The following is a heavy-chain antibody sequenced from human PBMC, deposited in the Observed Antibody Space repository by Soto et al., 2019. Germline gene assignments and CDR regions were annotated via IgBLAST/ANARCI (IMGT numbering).Heavy chain of an antibody. V-gene: IGHV3-30*03. Sequence: VQLVESGGGVVQPGTSLRLSCAASGFTFIYGMHWVRQAPGKGLEWVAVISYDGSNKYYADSVKGRFTISRDNSKNTLYLQMNSLRAEDTAVYYCARGSSGWYYFDYWGQGTLVTVSS. J-gene: IGHJ4*02. D-gene: IGHD6-19*01. CDR1: GFTFIYG. CDR2: ISYDGSNK. CDR3: ARGSSGWYYFDY.